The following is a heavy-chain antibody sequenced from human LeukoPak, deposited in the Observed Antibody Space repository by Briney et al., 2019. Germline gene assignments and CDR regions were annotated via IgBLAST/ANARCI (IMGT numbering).Heavy chain of an antibody. CDR1: GFTFSSYG. D-gene: IGHD3-22*01. V-gene: IGHV3-30*02. Sequence: GGSLRLSCAASGFTFSSYGMHWVRQAPGKGLEWVAFIRYDGSNKYYADSVKGRFTISRDNSKNTLYLQMNSLRAEDTAVYYCARDRGTMTVVVISSIDYWGQGTLVTVSS. CDR3: ARDRGTMTVVVISSIDY. J-gene: IGHJ4*02. CDR2: IRYDGSNK.